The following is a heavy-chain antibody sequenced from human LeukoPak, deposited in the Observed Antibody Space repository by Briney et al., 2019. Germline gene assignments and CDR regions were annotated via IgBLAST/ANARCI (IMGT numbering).Heavy chain of an antibody. CDR2: VNRDGSET. CDR3: ARNNGMDV. V-gene: IGHV3-7*03. J-gene: IGHJ6*02. Sequence: GGSLRLSCAASGFALSSHWMTWVRQVPGRGPEWVANVNRDGSETYYLDSVKGRFTISKDNAKNSLYLQMNSLSAEDTALYHCARNNGMDVWGQGTTVIVSS. CDR1: GFALSSHW.